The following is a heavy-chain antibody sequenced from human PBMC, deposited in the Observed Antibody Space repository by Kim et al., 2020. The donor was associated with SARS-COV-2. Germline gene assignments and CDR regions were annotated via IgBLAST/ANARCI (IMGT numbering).Heavy chain of an antibody. D-gene: IGHD3-10*01. CDR3: ARDPGSNEFDY. J-gene: IGHJ4*02. Sequence: ASVKVSCKASGYTFTSYAMHWVRQAPGQRLEWMGWINAGNGNTKYSQKFQGRVTITRDTSASTAYMELSSLRSEDTVVYYCARDPGSNEFDYWGQGTLVTVSS. CDR2: INAGNGNT. V-gene: IGHV1-3*01. CDR1: GYTFTSYA.